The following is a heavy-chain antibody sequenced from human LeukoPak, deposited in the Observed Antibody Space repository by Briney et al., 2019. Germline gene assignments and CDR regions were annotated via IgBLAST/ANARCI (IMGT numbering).Heavy chain of an antibody. Sequence: GGSLRFSCAASGFTFSSYSMNWVRQAPGKGLEWVSSISSSSSYIYYADSVKGRFTISRDNAKNSLYLQMSSLRAEDTAVYYCARVGIRAYDSSGYYPPLDYWGQGTLVTVSS. J-gene: IGHJ4*02. CDR1: GFTFSSYS. CDR3: ARVGIRAYDSSGYYPPLDY. V-gene: IGHV3-21*01. D-gene: IGHD3-22*01. CDR2: ISSSSSYI.